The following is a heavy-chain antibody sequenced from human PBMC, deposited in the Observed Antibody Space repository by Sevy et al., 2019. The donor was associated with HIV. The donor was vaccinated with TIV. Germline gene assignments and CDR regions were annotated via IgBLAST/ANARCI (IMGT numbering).Heavy chain of an antibody. Sequence: ASVKVSCKASGYTFTSCGISWVRQAPGQGLEWMGWISAYNGNTNYAQKLQGRVTMTTDTSTSTAYMELRSLRSDDTAVYYCARKGWYDSSGYSLDAFDIWGQGTMVTVSS. J-gene: IGHJ3*02. V-gene: IGHV1-18*04. CDR2: ISAYNGNT. D-gene: IGHD3-22*01. CDR3: ARKGWYDSSGYSLDAFDI. CDR1: GYTFTSCG.